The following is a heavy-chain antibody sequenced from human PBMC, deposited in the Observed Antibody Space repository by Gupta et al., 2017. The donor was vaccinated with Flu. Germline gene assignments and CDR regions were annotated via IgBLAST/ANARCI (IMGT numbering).Heavy chain of an antibody. Sequence: GNWLYWVGFIRSRAYGGTTEYAASVTGRFTISRDDSKGIAYLQMNSLETEDTAVYNCARDPYYFEYWGQGTLVTVSS. CDR3: ARDPYYFEY. J-gene: IGHJ4*02. CDR2: IRSRAYGGTT. V-gene: IGHV3-49*02. D-gene: IGHD3-16*01.